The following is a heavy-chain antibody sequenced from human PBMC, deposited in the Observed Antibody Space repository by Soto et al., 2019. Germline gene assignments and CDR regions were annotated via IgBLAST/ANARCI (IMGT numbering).Heavy chain of an antibody. CDR2: ISSTTNYI. Sequence: EVQLVESGGGLVRPGGSLRLSCAASGFTFSRYSMNWVRQAPGKGLEWVSSISSTTNYIYYADSMKGRFTVSRDNAKNSVYLDMNSLSVEDTAVYYCARVSEDLTSNFDYWGQGTLVTVSS. CDR1: GFTFSRYS. CDR3: ARVSEDLTSNFDY. J-gene: IGHJ4*02. V-gene: IGHV3-21*01.